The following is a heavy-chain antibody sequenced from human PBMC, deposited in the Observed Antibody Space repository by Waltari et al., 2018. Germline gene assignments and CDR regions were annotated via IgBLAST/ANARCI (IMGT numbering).Heavy chain of an antibody. D-gene: IGHD5-18*01. J-gene: IGHJ3*02. CDR3: ASIWDTAMASDAFDI. V-gene: IGHV4-34*01. Sequence: QVQLQQWGAGLLKPSETLSLTCAVYGGSFSGYYWSWIRQPPGKGLEWIGEINHSGSTNYNPSLKSRVTISVDTSKNQFSRKLSSVTAADTAVYYCASIWDTAMASDAFDIWGQGTMVTVSS. CDR2: INHSGST. CDR1: GGSFSGYY.